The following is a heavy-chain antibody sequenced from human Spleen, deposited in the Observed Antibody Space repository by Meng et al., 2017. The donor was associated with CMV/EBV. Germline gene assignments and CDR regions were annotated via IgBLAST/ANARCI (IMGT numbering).Heavy chain of an antibody. J-gene: IGHJ4*02. D-gene: IGHD6-6*01. CDR2: INPIFGTP. CDR1: GGTFSSYA. V-gene: IGHV1-69*05. CDR3: AKSYIAARLGFDY. Sequence: KASGGTFSSYAINWVRLAPGQGLEWMGGINPIFGTPNYAQKFQGRVTITTDESTSTAYMELSSLRSEDTAIYYCAKSYIAARLGFDYWGQGTLVTVSS.